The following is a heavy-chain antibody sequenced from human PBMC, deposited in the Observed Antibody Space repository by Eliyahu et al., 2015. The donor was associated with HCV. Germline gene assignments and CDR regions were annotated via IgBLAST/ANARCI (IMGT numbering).Heavy chain of an antibody. CDR1: GFPFXGFG. J-gene: IGHJ4*02. Sequence: QVQLVESGGGVVQPGRSVRLSXAASGFPFXGFGMHWVRQGPGKGLEWVADISXDGSNQNYAXSVKGRFTISRDNSKNTLYLQMNSLRAEDTAIYYCAKDYYGSILINYGDYWGQGTLVTVSS. CDR3: AKDYYGSILINYGDY. V-gene: IGHV3-30*18. CDR2: ISXDGSNQ. D-gene: IGHD3-10*01.